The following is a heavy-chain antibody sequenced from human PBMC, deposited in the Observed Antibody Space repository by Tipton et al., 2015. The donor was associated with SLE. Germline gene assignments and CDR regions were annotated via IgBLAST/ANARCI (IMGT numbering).Heavy chain of an antibody. D-gene: IGHD2-15*01. V-gene: IGHV3-21*01. J-gene: IGHJ4*02. CDR2: IRSSSSYI. CDR3: AREGSTLDY. Sequence: SLRLSCAASGFTFSSYSMNWVRQAPGKGLEWVSSIRSSSSYIYYADSVKGRFTISRDNAKNSLYLQMNSLRAEDTAVYYCAREGSTLDYWGQGTLVTVSS. CDR1: GFTFSSYS.